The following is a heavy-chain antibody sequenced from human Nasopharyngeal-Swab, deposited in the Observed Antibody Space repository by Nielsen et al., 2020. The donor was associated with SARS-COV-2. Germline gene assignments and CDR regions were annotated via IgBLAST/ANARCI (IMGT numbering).Heavy chain of an antibody. Sequence: GESLKISCAASGFTFSSYGMHWVRQAPGKGLEWVAVIWYDGSNKYYADSVKGRFTISRDNSKNTLYLQMNSLGAEDTAVYYCARVTHDYGDYGWFDPWGQGTLVTVSS. J-gene: IGHJ5*02. V-gene: IGHV3-33*01. CDR3: ARVTHDYGDYGWFDP. CDR1: GFTFSSYG. CDR2: IWYDGSNK. D-gene: IGHD4-17*01.